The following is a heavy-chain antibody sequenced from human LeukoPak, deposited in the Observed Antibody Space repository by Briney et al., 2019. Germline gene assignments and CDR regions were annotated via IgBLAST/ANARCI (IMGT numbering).Heavy chain of an antibody. CDR3: AKQTGGTMIILPLDY. J-gene: IGHJ4*02. CDR2: ISGSGGST. CDR1: GFTFSSYA. D-gene: IGHD3-16*01. Sequence: GGSLRLSCAASGFTFSSYAMSWVRQAPGKGLEWVSAISGSGGSTYYADSVKGRFTISRDNSKNTLYLQMNSLRAEDTAVYYCAKQTGGTMIILPLDYWGQGTLVTVSS. V-gene: IGHV3-23*01.